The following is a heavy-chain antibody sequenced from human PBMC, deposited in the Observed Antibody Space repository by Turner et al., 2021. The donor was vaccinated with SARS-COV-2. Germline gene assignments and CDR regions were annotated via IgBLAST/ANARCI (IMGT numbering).Heavy chain of an antibody. D-gene: IGHD3-10*01. Sequence: QVQLQESGPGLVQPSETLYLTCTVSGGSVSSYYWSWIRQPPGKGLEWIGYIYYSGSTNYNPNLKSRVTRSVDTSKNQFSLKLSSVTAADTAVYYCARGRGYYGSGSYYNPYYYGMDVWGQGTTVTVSS. V-gene: IGHV4-59*02. J-gene: IGHJ6*02. CDR1: GGSVSSYY. CDR2: IYYSGST. CDR3: ARGRGYYGSGSYYNPYYYGMDV.